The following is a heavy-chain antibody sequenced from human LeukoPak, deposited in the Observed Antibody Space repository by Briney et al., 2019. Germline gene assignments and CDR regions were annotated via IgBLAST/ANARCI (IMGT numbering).Heavy chain of an antibody. CDR2: ISSSGSTI. D-gene: IGHD5-12*01. Sequence: PGRSLRLSCAASGFTFSSYEMNWVRQAPGKGLEWVSYISSSGSTIYYADSVKGRFTISRDNDKNSLYLQMNSLRSDDTAVYYCARDAESPGTIVTTYHYYMDVWGKGTTVTVSS. CDR3: ARDAESPGTIVTTYHYYMDV. CDR1: GFTFSSYE. V-gene: IGHV3-48*03. J-gene: IGHJ6*03.